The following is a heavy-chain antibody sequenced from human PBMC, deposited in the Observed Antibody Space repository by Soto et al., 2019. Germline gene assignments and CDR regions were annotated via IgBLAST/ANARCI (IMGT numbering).Heavy chain of an antibody. CDR3: ARADPRYCSVGSCYSGRAY. V-gene: IGHV4-34*01. D-gene: IGHD2-15*01. CDR1: GGSFSGYY. Sequence: QVQLQQWGAGLLKPSETLSLTCAVYGGSFSGYYWRWIRQPPGQGLEWIGEINHSGSTNYNPSLKHRVTLSVGMSKNQCSLQLSSVTAADTAVYYCARADPRYCSVGSCYSGRAYRGQGTLVTVSS. CDR2: INHSGST. J-gene: IGHJ4*02.